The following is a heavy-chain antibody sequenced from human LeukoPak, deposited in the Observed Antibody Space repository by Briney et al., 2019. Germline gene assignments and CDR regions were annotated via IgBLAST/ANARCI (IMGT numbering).Heavy chain of an antibody. J-gene: IGHJ6*02. V-gene: IGHV3-11*01. CDR3: ARGVSYYYYYYGMDV. CDR2: ISSSGSTI. CDR1: GFTFSDYY. Sequence: GGSLRLSCAASGFTFSDYYMSWIRQAPGKGLGWVSYISSSGSTIYYADSVKARFNISRDNAKNSLYLQMNSLRAEDTAVYYCARGVSYYYYYYGMDVWGQGTTVTVS.